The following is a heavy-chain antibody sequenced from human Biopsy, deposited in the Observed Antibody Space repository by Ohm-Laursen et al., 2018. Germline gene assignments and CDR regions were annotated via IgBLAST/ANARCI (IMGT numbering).Heavy chain of an antibody. CDR3: ASVVLGPTNDAFDL. D-gene: IGHD3-22*01. J-gene: IGHJ3*01. CDR2: IYPGGSA. Sequence: GTLSLTCNVSGGDINNYYWSWIRQPAGKGLEWIGRIYPGGSANYNPSLKSRVTMSVDTSKKQLLLRLRSVTAADTAMYYCASVVLGPTNDAFDLWGQGTMVVVSS. CDR1: GGDINNYY. V-gene: IGHV4-4*07.